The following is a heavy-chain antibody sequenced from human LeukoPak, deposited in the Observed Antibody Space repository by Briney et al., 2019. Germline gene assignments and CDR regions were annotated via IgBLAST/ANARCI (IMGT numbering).Heavy chain of an antibody. D-gene: IGHD3-10*01. CDR2: IDPSDSYT. CDR1: GYSFTSYW. CDR3: ARIREGFGEFDY. V-gene: IGHV5-10-1*01. Sequence: GESLKISCKGSGYSFTSYWISWVRQMPGKGLEWMGRIDPSDSYTNYSPSFQGHVTISADKSISTAYPQWSSLKASDTAMYYCARIREGFGEFDYWGQGTLVTVSS. J-gene: IGHJ4*02.